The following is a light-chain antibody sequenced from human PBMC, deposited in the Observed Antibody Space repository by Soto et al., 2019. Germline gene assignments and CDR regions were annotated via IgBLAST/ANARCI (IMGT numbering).Light chain of an antibody. V-gene: IGKV1-5*03. CDR2: RAS. CDR1: QSISSR. Sequence: DIQMTQSPSTLSASVGDRVTITCRASQSISSRLAWYQQKAGKAPKLLIYRASTLESGVPSRFSGSGGGTEFTLTISSLQPDDFSTYFCQEYDGHCTFGQGTKLEIK. J-gene: IGKJ2*02. CDR3: QEYDGHCT.